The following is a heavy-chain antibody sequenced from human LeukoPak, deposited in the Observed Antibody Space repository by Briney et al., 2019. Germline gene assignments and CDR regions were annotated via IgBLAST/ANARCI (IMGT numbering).Heavy chain of an antibody. V-gene: IGHV3-64*01. J-gene: IGHJ4*02. D-gene: IGHD3-22*01. CDR1: GFTFSSYA. CDR2: ISSNGGST. CDR3: AFSSGYYTETDY. Sequence: GGSLRLSCAASGFTFSSYAMHWVRQAPGKGLEYVSAISSNGGSTYYANSVKGRFTISRDNAKNSLYLQMSSLRAEDTAVYYCAFSSGYYTETDYWGQGTLVTVSS.